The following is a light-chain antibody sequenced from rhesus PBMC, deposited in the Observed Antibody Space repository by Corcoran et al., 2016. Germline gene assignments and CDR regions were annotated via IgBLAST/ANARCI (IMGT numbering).Light chain of an antibody. CDR3: QHSYGTPYS. Sequence: DIQMTQSPSSLSASVGDRVTITCRASENVNNYLHWYQQKPGKAPKLLIYPVSTLQSGVPSRFSGSGSGTDYTFTISSLQPEDVATYYCQHSYGTPYSFGQGTKVEI. V-gene: IGKV1-74*01. CDR1: ENVNNY. CDR2: PVS. J-gene: IGKJ2*01.